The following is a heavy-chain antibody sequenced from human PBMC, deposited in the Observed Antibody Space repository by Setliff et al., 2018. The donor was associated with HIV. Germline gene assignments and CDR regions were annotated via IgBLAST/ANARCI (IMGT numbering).Heavy chain of an antibody. CDR1: GGSISSYY. CDR2: IYYSGST. CDR3: IIAYSSGWLAPMGFDS. J-gene: IGHJ4*02. V-gene: IGHV4-59*08. Sequence: SETLSLTCTVSGGSISSYYWSWIRQPPGKGLEWIGYIYYSGSTNYNPSLKSRVTISVDTSKKQFSLRLTSVTAADSAVYYCIIAYSSGWLAPMGFDSWGQGTLVTVSS. D-gene: IGHD6-19*01.